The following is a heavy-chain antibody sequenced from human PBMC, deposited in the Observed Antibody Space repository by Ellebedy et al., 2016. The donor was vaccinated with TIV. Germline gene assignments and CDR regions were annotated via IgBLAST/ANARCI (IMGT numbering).Heavy chain of an antibody. CDR2: ISHDGSNK. V-gene: IGHV3-30*09. CDR3: TRGSSSRGYFDS. D-gene: IGHD6-13*01. CDR1: GFTFSYYS. J-gene: IGHJ4*02. Sequence: GGSLRLSXAASGFTFSYYSMHWVRQAPGKGLEWVAVISHDGSNKYHAESVKGRFAISRDDSKNTLYLQMNTLRTEDTAVYFCTRGSSSRGYFDSWGQGTLVTASS.